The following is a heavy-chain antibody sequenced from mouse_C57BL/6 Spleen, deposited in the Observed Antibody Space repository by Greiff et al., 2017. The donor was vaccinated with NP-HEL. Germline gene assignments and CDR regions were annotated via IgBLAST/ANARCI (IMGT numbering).Heavy chain of an antibody. J-gene: IGHJ4*01. V-gene: IGHV1-26*01. CDR2: INPNNGGT. CDR1: GYTFTDYY. Sequence: EVQLQQSGPELVKPGASVKISCKASGYTFTDYYMNWVKQSHGKSLEWIGDINPNNGGTSYNQKFKGKATLTVDKSSSTAYMELRSLTSEDSAVYYCAREDHYYGSSYGYAMDYWGQGTSVTVSS. D-gene: IGHD1-1*01. CDR3: AREDHYYGSSYGYAMDY.